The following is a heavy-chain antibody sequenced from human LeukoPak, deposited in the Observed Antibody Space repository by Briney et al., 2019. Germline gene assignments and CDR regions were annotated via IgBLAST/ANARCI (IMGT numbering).Heavy chain of an antibody. V-gene: IGHV4-61*02. CDR3: ARLSLTMVRGVIITFLGGFDY. J-gene: IGHJ4*02. D-gene: IGHD3-10*01. CDR2: IYTSGSS. CDR1: GGSISSSNFY. Sequence: SETLSLTCTVSGGSISSSNFYWSWIRQPAGKGLEWIGRIYTSGSSNYNPSLKSRVTISGDTSKNQFSLKLSSVTAADTAVYYCARLSLTMVRGVIITFLGGFDYWGQGTLVTVSS.